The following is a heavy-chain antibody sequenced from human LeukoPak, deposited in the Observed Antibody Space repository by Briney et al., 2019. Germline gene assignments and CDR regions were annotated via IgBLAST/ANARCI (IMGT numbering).Heavy chain of an antibody. CDR3: AREGAYCSSTSCHLQNWFDP. J-gene: IGHJ5*02. Sequence: ASVKVSCKASGYTFTTCAMNCVRQAPGQGLEWMGWISAYNGNTNYAQNLQGRVTMTTDTSTSTAYMELRSLRSDDTAVYYCAREGAYCSSTSCHLQNWFDPWGQGTLVTVSS. D-gene: IGHD2-2*01. CDR2: ISAYNGNT. V-gene: IGHV1-18*01. CDR1: GYTFTTCA.